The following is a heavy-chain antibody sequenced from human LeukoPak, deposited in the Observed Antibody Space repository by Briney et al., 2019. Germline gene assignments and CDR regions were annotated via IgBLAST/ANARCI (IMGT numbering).Heavy chain of an antibody. V-gene: IGHV3-21*01. J-gene: IGHJ4*02. CDR3: ARDQIAAASY. CDR1: GFTFSSYS. CDR2: ISSSSSYI. D-gene: IGHD6-13*01. Sequence: GGSPRLSCAASGFTFSSYSMNWVRQAPGKGLEWVSSISSSSSYIYYADSVKGRFTISRDNAKNSLYLQMNSLRAEDTAVYYCARDQIAAASYWGQGTLVTVSS.